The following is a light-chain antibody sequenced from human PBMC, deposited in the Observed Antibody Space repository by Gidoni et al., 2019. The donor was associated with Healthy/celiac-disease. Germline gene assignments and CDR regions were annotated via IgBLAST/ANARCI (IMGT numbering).Light chain of an antibody. V-gene: IGLV2-14*01. CDR3: SSYTSSSTREV. CDR1: SSDVGGYNY. J-gene: IGLJ1*01. Sequence: QSALTQPASVSGSPGQSITISCTGTSSDVGGYNYVSWYQQHPGKAPKLMIYDVSNRPSGVSNRFSGSKSGNTASLTISGLQAEDEADYYCSSYTSSSTREVFGTGTKVXVX. CDR2: DVS.